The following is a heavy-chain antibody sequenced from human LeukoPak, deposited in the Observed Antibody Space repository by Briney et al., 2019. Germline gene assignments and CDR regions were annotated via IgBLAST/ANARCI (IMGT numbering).Heavy chain of an antibody. Sequence: GESLKISCQGSGYTFTAYWIGWVRQLPGKGLEWIGIIYPGDSDTRYSPSFQGQVTISADKSFNTAYLQWSSLKASDTAMYYCARHTLIGTPSSPFDYWGQGTPVTVSS. CDR2: IYPGDSDT. CDR3: ARHTLIGTPSSPFDY. D-gene: IGHD2/OR15-2a*01. CDR1: GYTFTAYW. J-gene: IGHJ4*02. V-gene: IGHV5-51*01.